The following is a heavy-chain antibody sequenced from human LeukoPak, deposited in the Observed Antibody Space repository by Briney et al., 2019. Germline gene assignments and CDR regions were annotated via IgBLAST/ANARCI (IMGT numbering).Heavy chain of an antibody. Sequence: KGSGPTLVKPPQTLTLTCTFSGFSLSTHGVGVGWIRQPPGRALEWLALIYWDDDKRYSPSLKSRLTITKDTSKNQVVLTMTNMDPVDTATYYCAHRLVSPNKYYFDYWGQGTLVTVSS. J-gene: IGHJ4*02. CDR2: IYWDDDK. CDR3: AHRLVSPNKYYFDY. CDR1: GFSLSTHGVG. V-gene: IGHV2-5*02. D-gene: IGHD1/OR15-1a*01.